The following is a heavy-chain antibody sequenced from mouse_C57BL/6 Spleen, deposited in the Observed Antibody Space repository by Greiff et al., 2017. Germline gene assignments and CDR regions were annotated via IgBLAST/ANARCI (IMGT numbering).Heavy chain of an antibody. V-gene: IGHV1-61*01. CDR3: ARGDYYGSVYYFDY. Sequence: QVQLQQPGAELVRPGSSVKLSCKASGYTFTSYWMDWVKQRPGQGLEWIGNIYPSDSETHYNQKFKDKATLTVDKSSSTAYMQLSSLTSEDSAVYYCARGDYYGSVYYFDYWGQGTTLTVSS. CDR1: GYTFTSYW. CDR2: IYPSDSET. D-gene: IGHD1-1*01. J-gene: IGHJ2*01.